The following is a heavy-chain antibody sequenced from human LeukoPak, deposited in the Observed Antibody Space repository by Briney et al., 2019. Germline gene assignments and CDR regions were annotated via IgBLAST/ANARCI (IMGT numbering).Heavy chain of an antibody. V-gene: IGHV1-18*01. CDR1: GYTSTSYG. CDR3: ARDTELIAAADGYRY. CDR2: ISAYNGNT. Sequence: VASVKVSCKASGYTSTSYGISWARQAPGQGLEWMGWISAYNGNTNYAQKRQGRVTMTTDTSTSTAYMELRSLRSDDTAVYYCARDTELIAAADGYRYWGQGTLVTVSS. J-gene: IGHJ4*02. D-gene: IGHD6-13*01.